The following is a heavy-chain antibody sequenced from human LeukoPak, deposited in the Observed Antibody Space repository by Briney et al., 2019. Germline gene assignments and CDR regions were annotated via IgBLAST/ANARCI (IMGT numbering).Heavy chain of an antibody. Sequence: PGGSLRLSCAASGFSVSDNYMSWVRQAPGKGLEWVSITYSGGSTYYADSVKGRFTISRDNSKNTLYLQMNNLRVEDTALYYCAREDSSSWLALDYWGQGTLVTVSS. D-gene: IGHD6-13*01. CDR2: TYSGGST. CDR3: AREDSSSWLALDY. J-gene: IGHJ4*02. CDR1: GFSVSDNY. V-gene: IGHV3-53*01.